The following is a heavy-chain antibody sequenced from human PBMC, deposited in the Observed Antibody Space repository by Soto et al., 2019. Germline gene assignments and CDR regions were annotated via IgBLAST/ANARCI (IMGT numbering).Heavy chain of an antibody. Sequence: SETLSLTCSVSGGSIRDYFWTWVRQPPGKGLEWIGYISSSGTIKYNSSLKSRVTISLDTYRNHFSLKLSSVTTADTAVYFCARDRKLVIPGNYYYYGMDVWGQGTTVTVSS. CDR3: ARDRKLVIPGNYYYYGMDV. J-gene: IGHJ6*02. CDR1: GGSIRDYF. CDR2: ISSSGTI. V-gene: IGHV4-59*01. D-gene: IGHD3-9*01.